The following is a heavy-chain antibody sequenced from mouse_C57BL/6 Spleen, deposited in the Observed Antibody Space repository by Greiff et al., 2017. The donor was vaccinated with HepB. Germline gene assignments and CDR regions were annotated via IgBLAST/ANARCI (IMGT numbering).Heavy chain of an antibody. J-gene: IGHJ4*01. CDR2: IDPSDSYT. CDR3: ARGGQGDYYAMDY. Sequence: QVQLQQPGAELVMPGASVKLSCKASGYTFTSYWMHWVKQRPGQGLEWIGEIDPSDSYTNYNQKFKGKSTLTVDKSSSTAYMQRSSLTSEDSAVYYCARGGQGDYYAMDYWGQGTSVTVSS. CDR1: GYTFTSYW. V-gene: IGHV1-69*01. D-gene: IGHD3-2*02.